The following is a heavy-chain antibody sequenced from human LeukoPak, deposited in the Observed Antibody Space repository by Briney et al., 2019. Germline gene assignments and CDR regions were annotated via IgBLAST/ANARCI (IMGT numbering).Heavy chain of an antibody. CDR2: IGWNSVNI. CDR3: AKGLSLEGGSTWKYNWFDA. V-gene: IGHV3-9*01. Sequence: GRSLSLSCAASGLSFDDYAMHWVRQVPGKGLEWVSGIGWNSVNIGYVDSVKGRFTISRDNAKNSLFLQMDSLRVEDTALYFCAKGLSLEGGSTWKYNWFDAWGQGTVVIVSS. CDR1: GLSFDDYA. D-gene: IGHD6-13*01. J-gene: IGHJ5*02.